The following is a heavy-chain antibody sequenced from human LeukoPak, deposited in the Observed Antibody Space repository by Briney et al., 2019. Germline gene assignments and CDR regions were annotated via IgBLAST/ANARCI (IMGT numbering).Heavy chain of an antibody. CDR3: ANDLTFDI. J-gene: IGHJ3*02. D-gene: IGHD1-1*01. Sequence: SQTLSLTCTVSGGSISSGDYYWSWIRQLPGKGLEWIGYIDDSGSTYYNPPLKRRVTISVDTSKSQFSLKLSPVTAADTAVYYCANDLTFDIWGQGTMVTVSS. CDR1: GGSISSGDYY. CDR2: IDDSGST. V-gene: IGHV4-30-4*08.